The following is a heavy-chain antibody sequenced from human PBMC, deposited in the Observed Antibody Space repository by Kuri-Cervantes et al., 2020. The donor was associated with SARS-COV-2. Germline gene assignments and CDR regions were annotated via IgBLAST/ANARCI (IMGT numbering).Heavy chain of an antibody. V-gene: IGHV2-5*02. CDR1: GFSLSTSGVG. J-gene: IGHJ4*02. CDR2: IYWDDDK. Sequence: SGPTLVKPTQTLTLTCSFSGFSLSTSGVGVGWIRQPPGKALEWLALIYWDDDKHYSSSLKSRLTITGDTSKNQVVLTMTNMDPVDTATYYCAHKPLTGTTDFWGQGTLVTVSS. CDR3: AHKPLTGTTDF. D-gene: IGHD1-7*01.